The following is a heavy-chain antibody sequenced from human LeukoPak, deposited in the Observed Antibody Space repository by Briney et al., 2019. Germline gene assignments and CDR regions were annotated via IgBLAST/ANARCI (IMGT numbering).Heavy chain of an antibody. V-gene: IGHV3-53*01. D-gene: IGHD3-3*01. CDR2: IYSGGST. Sequence: PGGSLRLSCAASGFTVSSNYMSWVRQAPGKGPEWVSVIYSGGSTYYADSVKGRFTISRDNSKNTLYLQMNSLRAEDTAVYYCARGGVYYDFWSGYVEPFDYWGQGTLVTVSS. J-gene: IGHJ4*02. CDR3: ARGGVYYDFWSGYVEPFDY. CDR1: GFTVSSNY.